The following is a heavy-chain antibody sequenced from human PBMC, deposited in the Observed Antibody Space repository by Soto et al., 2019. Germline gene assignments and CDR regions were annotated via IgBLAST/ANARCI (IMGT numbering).Heavy chain of an antibody. V-gene: IGHV3-48*03. CDR1: GFTFSDYE. J-gene: IGHJ6*02. CDR3: AKYYFGMGV. D-gene: IGHD3-10*01. Sequence: GGSLRLSCAASGFTFSDYEVNWVRQAPGKGLEWISYISASGATIHYADSVRGRLTISRDNAKNSVYLQMNSLRADDTGVYYCAKYYFGMGVWGQGTTVTVS. CDR2: ISASGATI.